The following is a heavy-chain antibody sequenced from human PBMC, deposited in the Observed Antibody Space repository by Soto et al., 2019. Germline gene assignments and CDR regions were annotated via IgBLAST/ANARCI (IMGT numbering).Heavy chain of an antibody. CDR1: GFKFSDYY. CDR2: ISSSSSYT. V-gene: IGHV3-11*06. D-gene: IGHD3-10*01. J-gene: IGHJ4*02. CDR3: ARGHIYFDY. Sequence: GGSLRLSCAASGFKFSDYYISWIRQAPGKGLEWVSYISSSSSYTNYADSVKGRFTISRDNAKNSVYLQMNRLRAEDTAVYYCARGHIYFDYWGQGTLVTVSS.